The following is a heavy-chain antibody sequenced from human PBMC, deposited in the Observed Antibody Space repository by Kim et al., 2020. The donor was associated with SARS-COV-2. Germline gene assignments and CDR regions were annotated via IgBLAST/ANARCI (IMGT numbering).Heavy chain of an antibody. J-gene: IGHJ2*01. Sequence: GGSLRLSCAASGFTFSSYSMNWVRQAPGKGLEWVSSISSSSSYTYYADSVKGRFTISRDNAKNSLYLQMNSLRAEDTAVYYCARGPPNSFYTWEVPAAMNWYFDPCGRSALVSVSS. CDR3: ARGPPNSFYTWEVPAAMNWYFDP. CDR2: ISSSSSYT. CDR1: GFTFSSYS. V-gene: IGHV3-21*01. D-gene: IGHD2-2*01.